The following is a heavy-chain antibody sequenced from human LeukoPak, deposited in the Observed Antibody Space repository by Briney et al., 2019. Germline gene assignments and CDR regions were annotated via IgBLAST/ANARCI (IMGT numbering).Heavy chain of an antibody. CDR3: ARLGGLPVTSYRDAFDI. D-gene: IGHD4-17*01. V-gene: IGHV4-34*01. CDR2: INHSGST. J-gene: IGHJ3*02. Sequence: SETLSLTCAVYGGSFSGYYWSWIRQPPGKGLEWIGEINHSGSTNYNPSLKSRVTISVDTSKNQFSLKLSSVTAADTAVYYCARLGGLPVTSYRDAFDIWGQGTMVTVSS. CDR1: GGSFSGYY.